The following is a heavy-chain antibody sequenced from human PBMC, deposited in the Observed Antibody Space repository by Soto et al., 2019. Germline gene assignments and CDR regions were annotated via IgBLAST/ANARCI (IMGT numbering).Heavy chain of an antibody. CDR2: INPNSGGT. Sequence: ASVKVSCKASGYTFTGYYMHWVRQAPGQGLEWMGWINPNSGGTNYAQKFQGWVTMTTDTSTSTAYMELRSLRSDDTAVYYCARDRGSDYYYYGMDVWGQGTTVTAP. V-gene: IGHV1-2*04. J-gene: IGHJ6*02. D-gene: IGHD3-16*01. CDR1: GYTFTGYY. CDR3: ARDRGSDYYYYGMDV.